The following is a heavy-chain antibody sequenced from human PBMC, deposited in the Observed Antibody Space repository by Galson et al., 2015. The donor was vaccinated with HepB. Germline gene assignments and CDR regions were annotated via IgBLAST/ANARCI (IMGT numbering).Heavy chain of an antibody. CDR2: IIPILGIA. CDR3: ARDPWFDP. CDR1: GDTFSSYG. V-gene: IGHV1-69*04. J-gene: IGHJ5*02. Sequence: SVKVSCKASGDTFSSYGISWVRQAPGQGLEWMGRIIPILGIANYAQKFQGRVTITADKSTSTAHMELSSLRSEDTAVYYCARDPWFDPWGQGTLVTVSS.